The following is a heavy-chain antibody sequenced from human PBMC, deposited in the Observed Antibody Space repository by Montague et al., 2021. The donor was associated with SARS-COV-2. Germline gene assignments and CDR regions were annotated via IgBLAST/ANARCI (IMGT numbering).Heavy chain of an antibody. CDR2: IDWDGDE. CDR3: ARTREINKSCRNYDIDV. V-gene: IGHV2-70*11. Sequence: PALVKPTQTLTLTCTFSGFSLTTSAMCVSWIRQPPGKALEWLARIDWDGDEYYSASLKSRLTITKDTSKDQVVLTMTNMDPADTATYYCARTREINKSCRNYDIDVWGQGTTVTVSS. D-gene: IGHD2-15*01. J-gene: IGHJ6*02. CDR1: GFSLTTSAMC.